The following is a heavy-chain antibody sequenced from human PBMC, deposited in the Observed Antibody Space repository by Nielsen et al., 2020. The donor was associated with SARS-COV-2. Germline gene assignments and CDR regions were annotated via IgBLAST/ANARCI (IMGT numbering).Heavy chain of an antibody. CDR1: GYRFDSYW. J-gene: IGHJ4*02. CDR2: IYPADSHT. V-gene: IGHV5-51*01. Sequence: GESLKISCQGSGYRFDSYWIAWVRQMSGKGLEWMGLIYPADSHTTYSPSFQGQVTISVDKSVNTAYLRWSSLKASDTAIYYCARHGNDFSGNDLDYWGQGTLVTVSS. D-gene: IGHD4-23*01. CDR3: ARHGNDFSGNDLDY.